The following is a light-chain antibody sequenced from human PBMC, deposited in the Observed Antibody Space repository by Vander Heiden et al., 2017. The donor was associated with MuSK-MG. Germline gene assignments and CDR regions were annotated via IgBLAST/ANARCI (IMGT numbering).Light chain of an antibody. CDR1: TSNIENNF. CDR3: ATWDDSLHSWV. J-gene: IGLJ3*02. V-gene: IGLV1-47*01. Sequence: QSVLTQPPSTSGTLGQRVTISCSGDTSNIENNFVCWYQQVPGTAPKLLIYKTSQRPSGISDRFSGSKSGTSASLAISGLRSEDEADYYCATWDDSLHSWVFGGGTKLTVL. CDR2: KTS.